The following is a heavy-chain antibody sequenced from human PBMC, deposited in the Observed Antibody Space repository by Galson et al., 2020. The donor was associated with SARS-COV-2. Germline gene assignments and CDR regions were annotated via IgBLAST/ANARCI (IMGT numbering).Heavy chain of an antibody. J-gene: IGHJ4*02. CDR3: ARFDHYYDSSGYHPVFDY. CDR1: GGSISSYY. Sequence: SETLSLTCTVSGGSISSYYWSWIRQPPGKGLEWIGYIYYSGSTNYNPSLKSRVTISVDTSKNQFSLKLSSVTAADTAVYYCARFDHYYDSSGYHPVFDYWGQGTLVTVSS. D-gene: IGHD3-22*01. CDR2: IYYSGST. V-gene: IGHV4-59*01.